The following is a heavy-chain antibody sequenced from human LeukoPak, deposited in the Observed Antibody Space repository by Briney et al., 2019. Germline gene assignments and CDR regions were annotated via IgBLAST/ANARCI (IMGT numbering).Heavy chain of an antibody. J-gene: IGHJ3*02. CDR1: GYTFTRYA. Sequence: ASVKVSCKASGYTFTRYAMNWVRQAPGQGLEWMGWINPNSGGTNYAQKFQGRVTMTRDTSISTAYMELSRLRSDDTAVYYCARADIIGIAEYDAFDIWGQGTMVTVSS. CDR3: ARADIIGIAEYDAFDI. V-gene: IGHV1-2*02. D-gene: IGHD6-13*01. CDR2: INPNSGGT.